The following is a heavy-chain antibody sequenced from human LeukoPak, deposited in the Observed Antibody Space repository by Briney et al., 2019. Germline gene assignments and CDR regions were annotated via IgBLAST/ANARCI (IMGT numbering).Heavy chain of an antibody. Sequence: SETLSLTCTVSGGSISRYYWSWIRQPPGKGLEWIGYKDYSGSTNYNRSLKSRVTISVDTSKNQFSLKLSSVTAADTAVYYCARDPSIYSGYPFDPWGQGTLVTVSS. D-gene: IGHD5-12*01. CDR2: KDYSGST. CDR3: ARDPSIYSGYPFDP. V-gene: IGHV4-59*01. CDR1: GGSISRYY. J-gene: IGHJ5*02.